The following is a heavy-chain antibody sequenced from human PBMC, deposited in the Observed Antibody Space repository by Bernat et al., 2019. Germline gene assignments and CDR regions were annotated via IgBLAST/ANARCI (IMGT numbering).Heavy chain of an antibody. V-gene: IGHV3-23*01. CDR3: AEGVDTAMGPGGYFDY. Sequence: EVQLLESGGGLVQPGGSLRLSCAASGFTFSSYAMSWVRQAPGKGLEWVTAISGSGGSTYYADAVKGRFTISRDNSKNTLYLQMNSLRADDTAVYYCAEGVDTAMGPGGYFDYWGQGTLVTVSS. CDR2: ISGSGGST. CDR1: GFTFSSYA. J-gene: IGHJ4*02. D-gene: IGHD5-18*01.